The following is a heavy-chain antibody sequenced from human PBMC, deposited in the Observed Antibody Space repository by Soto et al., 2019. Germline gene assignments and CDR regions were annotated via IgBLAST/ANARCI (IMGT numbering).Heavy chain of an antibody. D-gene: IGHD3-3*01. V-gene: IGHV4-31*03. J-gene: IGHJ5*02. CDR1: GGSISSGDYY. CDR2: IYYSGST. CDR3: ARWWSGSRQGFDP. Sequence: QVQLQESGPGLVKPSQTLSLTCTVSGGSISSGDYYWSWIRQHPGKGLEWIGYIYYSGSTYYNPSLKSRVTXSXDSXKNQCSLKLSSVTAADTAVYYCARWWSGSRQGFDPWGQGTLVTVSS.